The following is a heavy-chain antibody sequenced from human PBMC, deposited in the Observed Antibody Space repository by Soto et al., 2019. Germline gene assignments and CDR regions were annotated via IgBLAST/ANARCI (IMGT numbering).Heavy chain of an antibody. J-gene: IGHJ4*02. CDR2: MYSSGSS. D-gene: IGHD2-15*01. CDR3: AREWSASDY. CDR1: GGSITSYK. V-gene: IGHV4-59*01. Sequence: QVQLQESGPGLVKPSETLSLTCTVSGGSITSYKWSWIRQSPGKGLEWIAYMYSSGSSSYNPSLKSRVTISVDTSKNQYYLKLNSATAADTAVYYCAREWSASDYWGQGILLTVSS.